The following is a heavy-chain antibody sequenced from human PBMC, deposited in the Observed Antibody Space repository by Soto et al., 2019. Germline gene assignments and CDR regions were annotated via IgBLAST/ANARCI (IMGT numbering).Heavy chain of an antibody. Sequence: LXLSCAGSRFTVSSNYMSWFRQAPGKGLEWVSVTYSAGSTYYADSVKGRFTISRDNSKNTLYLQMNSLRAEDKAVYYCARDWRDISGYLKGAFDIWGQG. CDR3: ARDWRDISGYLKGAFDI. V-gene: IGHV3-53*01. CDR1: RFTVSSNY. CDR2: TYSAGST. D-gene: IGHD3-22*01. J-gene: IGHJ3*02.